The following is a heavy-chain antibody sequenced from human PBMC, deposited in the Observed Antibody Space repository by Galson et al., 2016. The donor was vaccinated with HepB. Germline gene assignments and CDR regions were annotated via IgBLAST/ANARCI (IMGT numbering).Heavy chain of an antibody. CDR1: GFSFSDYA. J-gene: IGHJ3*02. CDR3: ARDGGIPGAAFDI. Sequence: SLRLSCAVSGFSFSDYAMSWVRQAPEKGLEWVSGISASGAGTYYADSVKGRFTISRDNAKNSLYLQMNSLRDEDTAVYYCARDGGIPGAAFDIWGQGTMVTVSS. D-gene: IGHD3-16*01. CDR2: ISASGAGT. V-gene: IGHV3-23*01.